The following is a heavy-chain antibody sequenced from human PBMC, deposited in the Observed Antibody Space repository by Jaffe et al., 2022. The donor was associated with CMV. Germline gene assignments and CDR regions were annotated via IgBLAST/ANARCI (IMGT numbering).Heavy chain of an antibody. CDR1: GFTFSSST. D-gene: IGHD6-19*01. Sequence: QKQLVQAGPEVKKPGSSLRVSCKASGFTFSSSTLQWVRQGRGQRLEWIGYIVVGSGDTDYAQEFQERVTFTRDLPSNTAYLELSGLRIEDTAVYYCAAHIFKSGWSEWRWSVQGRFKSGGGESFQLWGQGTPVTVSS. CDR2: IVVGSGDT. V-gene: IGHV1-58*01. J-gene: IGHJ1*01. CDR3: AAHIFKSGWSEWRWSVQGRFKSGGGESFQL.